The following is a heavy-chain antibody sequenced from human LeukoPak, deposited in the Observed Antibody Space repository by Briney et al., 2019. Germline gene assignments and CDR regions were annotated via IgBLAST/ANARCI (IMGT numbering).Heavy chain of an antibody. Sequence: SQTLSLTRAISGDSVSSNSAAWNWIRQSPSRGLEWLGRTYYRSKWYNDYAESVKSRITIKPDTSKNQFSLQLNSVTPEDTAVYYCASSADGSGSYDWFDPWGQGTLVTVSS. CDR1: GDSVSSNSAA. CDR2: TYYRSKWYN. D-gene: IGHD3-10*01. CDR3: ASSADGSGSYDWFDP. J-gene: IGHJ5*02. V-gene: IGHV6-1*01.